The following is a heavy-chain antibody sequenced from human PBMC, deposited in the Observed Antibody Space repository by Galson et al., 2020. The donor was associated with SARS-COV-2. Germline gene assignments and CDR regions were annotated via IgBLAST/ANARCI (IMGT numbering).Heavy chain of an antibody. Sequence: GESLKISCGASGFTLSTYSMNWVRQAPGKGLEWIAYISRSTSTIYYADSVKGRFTISRDNAKNSLYLQMNSLRDEDTAIYYCSRDEIVGVHDAFDIWGPGTRVIVSS. V-gene: IGHV3-48*02. CDR2: ISRSTSTI. CDR3: SRDEIVGVHDAFDI. CDR1: GFTLSTYS. J-gene: IGHJ3*02. D-gene: IGHD1-26*01.